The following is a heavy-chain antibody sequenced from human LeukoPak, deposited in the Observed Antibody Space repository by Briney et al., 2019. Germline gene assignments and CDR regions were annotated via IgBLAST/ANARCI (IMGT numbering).Heavy chain of an antibody. CDR2: FDPEDGET. J-gene: IGHJ4*02. V-gene: IGHV1-24*01. CDR3: ATALRYFDWLLL. Sequence: ASVKVSCKVSGYTLTELSMHWVRQAPGKGLEWMGGFDPEDGETIYAQKFQGRVTMTEDTSTDTAYMELSSQRSEDTAVYYCATALRYFDWLLLWGQGTLVTVSS. CDR1: GYTLTELS. D-gene: IGHD3-9*01.